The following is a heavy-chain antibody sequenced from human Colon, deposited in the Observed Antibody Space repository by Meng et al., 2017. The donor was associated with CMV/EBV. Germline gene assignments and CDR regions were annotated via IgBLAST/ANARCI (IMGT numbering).Heavy chain of an antibody. V-gene: IGHV3-30-3*01. CDR3: AGTSGMDY. J-gene: IGHJ4*02. CDR1: GFTFSVYA. Sequence: GESLKISCAASGFTFSVYAMHWVRQAPGKGLEWVAGISYNGGDERYADSMKGRFSISRDNSKKTVSLQMNSLGIEDRGVYYCAGTSGMDYWGQGTLVTVSS. CDR2: ISYNGGDE.